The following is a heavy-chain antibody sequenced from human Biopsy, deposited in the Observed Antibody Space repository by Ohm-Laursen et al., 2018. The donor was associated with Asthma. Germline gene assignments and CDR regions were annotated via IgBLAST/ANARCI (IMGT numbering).Heavy chain of an antibody. CDR2: INSVFGTT. CDR1: GGTFNTYV. D-gene: IGHD2-2*01. V-gene: IGHV1-69*01. J-gene: IGHJ4*02. CDR3: ARKAGSCISRTCYSLDF. Sequence: SSAKVSCKSLGGTFNTYVIGWVRQAPGQGLEWMGGINSVFGTTTYPQKFQDRVTITAGDSTSTVYMELSSLRSEDTAVYYCARKAGSCISRTCYSLDFWGQGTLVTVSS.